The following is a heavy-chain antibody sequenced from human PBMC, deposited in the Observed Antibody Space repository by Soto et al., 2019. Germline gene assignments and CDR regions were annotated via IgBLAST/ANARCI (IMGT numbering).Heavy chain of an antibody. J-gene: IGHJ5*02. CDR2: IKPDNGDT. CDR3: ATSYDSGFDP. D-gene: IGHD5-12*01. Sequence: QLQLVQSGVEVERPGASVRVSCKAYGYPFSKYGISWIRQAPGQGLEWMGWIKPDNGDTNYAQKFQGRVTMTTDTSSNTAYMELRSLRSDDTAVYYCATSYDSGFDPWGQGTLVSVSS. V-gene: IGHV1-18*04. CDR1: GYPFSKYG.